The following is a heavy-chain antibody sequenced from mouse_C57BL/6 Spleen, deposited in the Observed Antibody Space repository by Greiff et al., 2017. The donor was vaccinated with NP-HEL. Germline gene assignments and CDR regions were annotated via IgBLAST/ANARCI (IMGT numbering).Heavy chain of an antibody. CDR2: ISSGGSYT. V-gene: IGHV5-6*02. CDR1: GFTFSSYG. Sequence: DVMLVESGGDLVKPGGSLKLSCAASGFTFSSYGMSWVRQTPDKRLEWVATISSGGSYTYYPDSVKGRFTISRDNAKNTLYLQMSSLKSEDTAMYYCARLGDYDVGGNAMDYWGQGTSVTVSS. D-gene: IGHD2-4*01. J-gene: IGHJ4*01. CDR3: ARLGDYDVGGNAMDY.